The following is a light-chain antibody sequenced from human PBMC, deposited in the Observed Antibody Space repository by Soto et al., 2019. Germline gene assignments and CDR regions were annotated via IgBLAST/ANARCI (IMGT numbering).Light chain of an antibody. V-gene: IGLV2-14*01. CDR3: SSYTSSSTYV. Sequence: QSALTQPASVSGSPGQSITISCTGTAIDVGSYRYVSWYQQHPGKAPKLMIYEVSNRPSGVSNRFSGSKSGNTASLTISGLQAEDGADYYCSSYTSSSTYVFGTGTKV. CDR2: EVS. J-gene: IGLJ1*01. CDR1: AIDVGSYRY.